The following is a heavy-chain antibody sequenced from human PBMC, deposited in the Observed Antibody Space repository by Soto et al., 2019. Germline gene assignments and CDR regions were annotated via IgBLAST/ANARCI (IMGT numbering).Heavy chain of an antibody. CDR3: ARVGDIVLVPEPAYYYGMDV. CDR1: GGSISSGDYY. V-gene: IGHV4-30-4*01. J-gene: IGHJ6*02. Sequence: QVQLQESGPGLVKPSQTLSLTCTVSGGSISSGDYYWSWIRQPPGKGLEWIGYIYYSGSTYYNPSLKSRVTISVDTSMNQFSLKLSSVTAADTAVYYCARVGDIVLVPEPAYYYGMDVWGQGTTVTVSS. D-gene: IGHD2-2*01. CDR2: IYYSGST.